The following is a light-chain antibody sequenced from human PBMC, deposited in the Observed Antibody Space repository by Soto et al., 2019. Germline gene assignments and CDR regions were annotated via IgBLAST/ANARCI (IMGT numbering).Light chain of an antibody. Sequence: QSALTQPRSVSGSPGQSVTISCTGTSSDVGGYNYVSWYQQHPGKAPQLMIYDVAKRPSGVPDRFSGSKSGNTASLTISGLQTEDEADYYCCSYAGTITPKWVFGGGTKLTVL. CDR1: SSDVGGYNY. CDR2: DVA. CDR3: CSYAGTITPKWV. J-gene: IGLJ3*02. V-gene: IGLV2-11*01.